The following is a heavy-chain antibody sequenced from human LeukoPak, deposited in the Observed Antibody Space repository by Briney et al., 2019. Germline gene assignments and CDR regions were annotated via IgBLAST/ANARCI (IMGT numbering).Heavy chain of an antibody. Sequence: SETLSLTCTVSGGSISSYYWSWIRQPAGKGLEWIGRIYTSGSTNYNPSLKSRVTMSVDTSKNQFSLKLSSVTAADTAVYYCARDRNDILTGYTAFDIWGQGTMVTVSS. CDR3: ARDRNDILTGYTAFDI. CDR1: GGSISSYY. CDR2: IYTSGST. V-gene: IGHV4-4*07. J-gene: IGHJ3*02. D-gene: IGHD3-9*01.